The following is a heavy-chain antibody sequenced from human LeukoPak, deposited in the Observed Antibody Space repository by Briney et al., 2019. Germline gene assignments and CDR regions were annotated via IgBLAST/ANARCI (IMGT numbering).Heavy chain of an antibody. CDR3: ARGLLVVVVAATPGYFDY. CDR2: IIPIFGTA. V-gene: IGHV1-69*05. CDR1: GGTFISYV. D-gene: IGHD2-15*01. J-gene: IGHJ4*02. Sequence: GASEKVSRKASGGTFISYVISWVRQAPGQGLEWVGGIIPIFGTANYTHNFQGRVTLTTDESTNTDYTEISSLRAVNTAGYYFARGLLVVVVAATPGYFDYWGQGTLVTVSS.